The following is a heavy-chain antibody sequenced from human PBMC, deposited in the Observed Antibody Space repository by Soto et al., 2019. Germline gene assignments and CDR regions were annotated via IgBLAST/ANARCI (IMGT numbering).Heavy chain of an antibody. V-gene: IGHV3-23*01. Sequence: GGSLRLSCAASGFTFSNLAMSWVRQAPGKGLEWLSVISGGGGSTYFADSVKGRFTISRDNSKNMLFLQMSSLRAEDTALYYCARGKGSNWRALAFDIWGQGTMVTVSS. CDR1: GFTFSNLA. D-gene: IGHD1-1*01. CDR3: ARGKGSNWRALAFDI. CDR2: ISGGGGST. J-gene: IGHJ3*02.